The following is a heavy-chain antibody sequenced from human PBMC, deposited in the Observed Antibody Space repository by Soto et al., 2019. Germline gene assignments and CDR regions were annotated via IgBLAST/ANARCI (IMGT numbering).Heavy chain of an antibody. D-gene: IGHD3-22*01. V-gene: IGHV1-46*01. CDR1: GRTLSMYD. Sequence: ASVKVSCKASGRTLSMYDIHWGRQAPGQGLEWMGATSPSGEITTYAHQFQARVTMTRDTSTSTVYMELSSLISEDTAVYYCARDPLYCYDRSGYLYSYWGQGTVVTVS. CDR3: ARDPLYCYDRSGYLYSY. J-gene: IGHJ4*02. CDR2: TSPSGEIT.